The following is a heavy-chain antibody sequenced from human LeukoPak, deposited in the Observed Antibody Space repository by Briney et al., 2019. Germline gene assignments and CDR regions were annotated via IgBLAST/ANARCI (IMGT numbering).Heavy chain of an antibody. CDR1: GGSISSYY. CDR3: ARAQGGSYVPWDY. J-gene: IGHJ4*02. CDR2: IYYSGST. Sequence: SETLSLTCTVSGGSISSYYWSWIRQPPGKGLEWIGYIYYSGSTNYNPSLKSRVTISVDTSKNQFSLKLSSVTAADTAVYYCARAQGGSYVPWDYWGQGTLVTVSS. V-gene: IGHV4-59*01. D-gene: IGHD1-26*01.